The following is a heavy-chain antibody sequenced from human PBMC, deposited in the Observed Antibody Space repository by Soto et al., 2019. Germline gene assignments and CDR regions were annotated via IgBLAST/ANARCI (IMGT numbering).Heavy chain of an antibody. CDR2: IIPMFGTA. V-gene: IGHV1-69*12. CDR3: ATMKGGSQYYYYGMDV. J-gene: IGHJ6*02. D-gene: IGHD3-10*01. Sequence: QVQLVQSGAEVKKPGSSVKVSCKASGGTFSSYAIGWVRQAPGQGLEWMGGIIPMFGTADYAQKFQGRVTITANEPTRXAYMELSSLRSDDTAVYYCATMKGGSQYYYYGMDVWGQGTTVTVSS. CDR1: GGTFSSYA.